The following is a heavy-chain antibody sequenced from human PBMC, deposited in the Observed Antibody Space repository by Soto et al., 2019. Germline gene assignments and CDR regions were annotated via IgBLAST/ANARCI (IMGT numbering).Heavy chain of an antibody. CDR2: IIPIFGTA. V-gene: IGHV1-69*01. J-gene: IGHJ5*02. D-gene: IGHD5-18*01. Sequence: QVQLVQSGAEVKKPGSSVKVSCKASGGTFSSYAISWVRQAPGQGLEWMGGIIPIFGTANYAQKFQGRVTITADESTSTAYMELSSLRSEDTAVYYCARDCKSETAMVVYDWFDPWGQGTLVTVSS. CDR1: GGTFSSYA. CDR3: ARDCKSETAMVVYDWFDP.